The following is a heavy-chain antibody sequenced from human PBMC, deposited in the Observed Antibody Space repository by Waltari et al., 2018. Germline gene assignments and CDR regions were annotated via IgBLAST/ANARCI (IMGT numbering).Heavy chain of an antibody. CDR1: GFSFDDYA. D-gene: IGHD6-6*01. CDR3: VKDRGLYSSSSGLDY. Sequence: EVQLVESGGGLVQPGRSLRLSCAASGFSFDDYAMHWVRQAPGKGRGWVSGISWKSGSTAYADSVEGRFTIARDNAKNSLYLQMHSLRPEDTALYYCVKDRGLYSSSSGLDYWGQGTLVTVSS. V-gene: IGHV3-9*01. CDR2: ISWKSGST. J-gene: IGHJ4*02.